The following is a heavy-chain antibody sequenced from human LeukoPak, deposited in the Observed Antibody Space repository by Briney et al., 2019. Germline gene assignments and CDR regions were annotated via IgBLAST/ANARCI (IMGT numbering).Heavy chain of an antibody. V-gene: IGHV4-59*01. Sequence: SETLSLTCTVSGASISGWYWSWIRQPPGKGLEWIGYVYGSGYTNYNPSLKSRVTMSIDTSKNHFSLKLTSVTAADAATYYCARETSLAGFASGLGFNYWGQGILVTVSS. J-gene: IGHJ4*02. CDR2: VYGSGYT. D-gene: IGHD6-19*01. CDR1: GASISGWY. CDR3: ARETSLAGFASGLGFNY.